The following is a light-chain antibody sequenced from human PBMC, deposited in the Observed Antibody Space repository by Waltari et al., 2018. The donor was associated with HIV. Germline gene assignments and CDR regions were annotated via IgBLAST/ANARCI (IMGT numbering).Light chain of an antibody. CDR2: DNN. V-gene: IGLV1-51*01. Sequence: QSVLTQPPPVSAAPGQKVTISCPGSSPNIANTYVSWYQQIPGTAPKLLIFDNNKRPSEIPDRFSGSKSGTSATLGITGLQTGDEADYYCGSWDSSLSVWVFGGGTKLTVL. J-gene: IGLJ3*02. CDR1: SPNIANTY. CDR3: GSWDSSLSVWV.